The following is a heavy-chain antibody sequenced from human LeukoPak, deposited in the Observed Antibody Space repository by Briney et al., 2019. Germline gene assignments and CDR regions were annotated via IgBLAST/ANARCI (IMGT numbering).Heavy chain of an antibody. V-gene: IGHV3-66*01. CDR2: IYNDGQT. Sequence: GGSLRLSCAASGFTVSDFYMSWVRLAPGKGLEWVSVIYNDGQTFHAESVKGRFTLSRDNSKNILYLQMNGLRAEDTAVYYCTRDPDGWGQGTVVTVSS. CDR3: TRDPDG. J-gene: IGHJ4*02. CDR1: GFTVSDFY.